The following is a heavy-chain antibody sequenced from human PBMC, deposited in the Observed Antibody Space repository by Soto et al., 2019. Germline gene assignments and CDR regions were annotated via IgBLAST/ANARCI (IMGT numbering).Heavy chain of an antibody. CDR2: IYPCDSDT. CDR3: ARIRHGYCSSIGCSHYFHY. D-gene: IGHD2-2*03. Sequence: GWSLKISRQGSGYSFTRYWHRWVRQMPFKWLAWMGIIYPCDSDTRYIPSFQGQVTTSADKSISTAYLQWSSLKASDTAMYYCARIRHGYCSSIGCSHYFHYWGQGTLVTVSS. V-gene: IGHV5-51*01. CDR1: GYSFTRYW. J-gene: IGHJ4*02.